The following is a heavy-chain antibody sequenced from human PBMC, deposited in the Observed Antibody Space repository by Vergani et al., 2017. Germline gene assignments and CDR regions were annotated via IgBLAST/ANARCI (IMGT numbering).Heavy chain of an antibody. CDR2: TWYEGNNK. CDR3: SRDLRLLYNRFDP. Sequence: QVQLVESGGGVVQTGRCLRLSCAASGFTFTQYGMHCVRQAPGKGLEWVAVTWYEGNNKQYADSVKGRFTISRDNSKSAMYLQMNSLRAEYTGVYYCSRDLRLLYNRFDPWGQGTLVTVSS. V-gene: IGHV3-33*01. CDR1: GFTFTQYG. D-gene: IGHD1-14*01. J-gene: IGHJ5*02.